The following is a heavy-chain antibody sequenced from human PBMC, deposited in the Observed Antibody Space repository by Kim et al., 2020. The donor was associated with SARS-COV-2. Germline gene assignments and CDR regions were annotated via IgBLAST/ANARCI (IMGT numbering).Heavy chain of an antibody. CDR2: ISSSSSTI. V-gene: IGHV3-48*02. CDR3: ARAEAYGSGSPTPVFAVGYDY. Sequence: GGSLRLSCAASGFTFSSYSMNWVRQAPGKGLEWVSYISSSSSTIYYADSVKGRFTISRDNAKNSLYLQMNSLRDEDTAVYYCARAEAYGSGSPTPVFAVGYDYWGQGTLVTVSS. J-gene: IGHJ4*02. D-gene: IGHD3-10*01. CDR1: GFTFSSYS.